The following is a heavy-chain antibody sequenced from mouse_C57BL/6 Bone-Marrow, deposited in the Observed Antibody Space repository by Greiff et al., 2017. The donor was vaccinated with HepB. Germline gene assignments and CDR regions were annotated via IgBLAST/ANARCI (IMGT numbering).Heavy chain of an antibody. CDR1: GYAFSSSW. CDR2: IYPGDGDT. Sequence: LEESGPELVKPGASVKISCKASGYAFSSSWMNWVKQRPGKGLEWIGRIYPGDGDTNYNGKFKGKATLTADKSSSTAYMQLSSLTSEDSAVYFCAMDYYGSRGPGGGQGTTLTVSS. D-gene: IGHD1-1*01. J-gene: IGHJ2*01. V-gene: IGHV1-82*01. CDR3: AMDYYGSRGPG.